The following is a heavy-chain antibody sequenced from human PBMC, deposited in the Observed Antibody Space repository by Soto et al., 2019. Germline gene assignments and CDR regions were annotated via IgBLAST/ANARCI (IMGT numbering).Heavy chain of an antibody. CDR3: ARDRPRENYGGNYYYEMDV. CDR2: IIPIFSTA. D-gene: IGHD4-17*01. Sequence: QVQLVQSGAEVKKPGSSVKVSCKASGGTFTTSAISWVRQAPGQGLEWMGGIIPIFSTADYAKKFQGRVTITADESTITAYMELSSLRSEDTAVYYCARDRPRENYGGNYYYEMDVWGQGTTVTVSS. V-gene: IGHV1-69*12. CDR1: GGTFTTSA. J-gene: IGHJ6*02.